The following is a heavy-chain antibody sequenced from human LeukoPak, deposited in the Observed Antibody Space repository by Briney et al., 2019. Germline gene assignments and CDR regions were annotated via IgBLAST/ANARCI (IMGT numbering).Heavy chain of an antibody. CDR1: GYTFTGYY. CDR2: INPNSGGT. V-gene: IGHV1-2*02. J-gene: IGHJ4*02. D-gene: IGHD6-19*01. Sequence: ASVRVSCKASGYTFTGYYMHWVRQAPGQGLEWMGWINPNSGGTNYAQKFQGRVTMTRDTSISTAYMELSRLRSDDTAVYYCARDGLAVAGTSLDYWGQGTLVTVSS. CDR3: ARDGLAVAGTSLDY.